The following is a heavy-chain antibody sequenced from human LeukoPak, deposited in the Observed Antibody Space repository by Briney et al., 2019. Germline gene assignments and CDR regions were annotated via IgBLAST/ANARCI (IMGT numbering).Heavy chain of an antibody. V-gene: IGHV3-21*01. Sequence: GGSLRLSCAASGFTFSSYSMNWVRQAPGKGLEWVSSISSSSSYIYYADSVKGRFTISRDNAKNSLYLQMNSLGAEDTAVYYCARDPGAIRGGSYYDPWGQGTLVTVSS. J-gene: IGHJ5*02. CDR2: ISSSSSYI. CDR3: ARDPGAIRGGSYYDP. D-gene: IGHD1-26*01. CDR1: GFTFSSYS.